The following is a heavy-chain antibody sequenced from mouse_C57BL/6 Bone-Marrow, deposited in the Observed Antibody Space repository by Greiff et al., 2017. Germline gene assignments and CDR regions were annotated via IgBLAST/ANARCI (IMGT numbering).Heavy chain of an antibody. V-gene: IGHV3-6*01. CDR3: ARDTFFYYGSSYHPMDY. J-gene: IGHJ4*01. D-gene: IGHD1-1*01. Sequence: ESGPGLVKPSQSLSLTCSVTGYSITSGYYWNWIRQFPGNKLEWMGYISYDGSNNYNPSLKNRISITRDTSKNQFFLKLNSVTTEDTATYYCARDTFFYYGSSYHPMDYWGQGTSVTVSS. CDR2: ISYDGSN. CDR1: GYSITSGYY.